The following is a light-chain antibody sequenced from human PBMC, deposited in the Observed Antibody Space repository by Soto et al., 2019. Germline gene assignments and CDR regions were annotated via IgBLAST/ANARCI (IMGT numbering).Light chain of an antibody. CDR1: QSVSSSN. CDR2: GAS. CDR3: QQYGSSPYT. Sequence: EIMLTQSPGTLSLSTGERATLSCGASQSVSSSNLAWYQQKPGQAPRLLMYGASSRATGIPDRFSGTGSGTDFTLTISRLEPEDFAVYYCQQYGSSPYTFGLGTRLEIK. V-gene: IGKV3-20*01. J-gene: IGKJ5*01.